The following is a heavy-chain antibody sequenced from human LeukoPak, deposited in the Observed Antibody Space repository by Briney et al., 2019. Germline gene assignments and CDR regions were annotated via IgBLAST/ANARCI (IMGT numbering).Heavy chain of an antibody. V-gene: IGHV3-33*01. CDR2: IWYDGSNK. D-gene: IGHD2-15*01. Sequence: GRSLRLSCAASGLTFRSYGMHWVRQAPGKGLEWVAFIWYDGSNKYYADSVKGRFTISRDNSRNTLFLQMNSLRVEDTAVYHCATDRATQYFDYWGQGTLVSVPS. J-gene: IGHJ4*02. CDR1: GLTFRSYG. CDR3: ATDRATQYFDY.